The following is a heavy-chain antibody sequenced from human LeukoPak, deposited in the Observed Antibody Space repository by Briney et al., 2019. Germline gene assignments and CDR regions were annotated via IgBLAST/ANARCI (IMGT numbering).Heavy chain of an antibody. CDR3: AGSLGYCTSNVCYLKY. CDR2: INPNSGGT. J-gene: IGHJ4*02. D-gene: IGHD2-8*01. V-gene: IGHV1-2*02. Sequence: ASVKVSCKASGYTFTSYGISWVRQAPGQGLEWMGWINPNSGGTNFAQKFQGRVTMTRDTSISTAYMELNRLRSDDTAVYYCAGSLGYCTSNVCYLKYWGQGTLVTVSS. CDR1: GYTFTSYG.